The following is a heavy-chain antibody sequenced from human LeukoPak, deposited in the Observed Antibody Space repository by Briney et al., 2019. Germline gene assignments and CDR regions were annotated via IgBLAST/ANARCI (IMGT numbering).Heavy chain of an antibody. D-gene: IGHD2-15*01. V-gene: IGHV1-69*05. J-gene: IGHJ4*02. Sequence: SVKVSCKASGGTFSSYAISWVRQAPGQGLEWMGRIIPIFGTANYAQKFQGRVTITTDESTSTAYMELSSLRSEDTAMYYCASEVHRYCSGGSCYFNDWGQGTLVTVSS. CDR1: GGTFSSYA. CDR3: ASEVHRYCSGGSCYFND. CDR2: IIPIFGTA.